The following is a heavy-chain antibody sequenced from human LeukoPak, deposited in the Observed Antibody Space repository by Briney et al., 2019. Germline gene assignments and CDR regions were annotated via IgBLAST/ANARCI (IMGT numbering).Heavy chain of an antibody. CDR2: INNDGRVT. V-gene: IGHV3-74*01. Sequence: GGSLRLSCAASGFTFSSHWIHWVRQAPGKGLVWVSFINNDGRVTSYADSVKGRFTSSRDNAKNTLYLQMNTLRAEDTAMYYCARGGLGAVDYWGPGTLVTVPS. J-gene: IGHJ4*02. D-gene: IGHD3/OR15-3a*01. CDR1: GFTFSSHW. CDR3: ARGGLGAVDY.